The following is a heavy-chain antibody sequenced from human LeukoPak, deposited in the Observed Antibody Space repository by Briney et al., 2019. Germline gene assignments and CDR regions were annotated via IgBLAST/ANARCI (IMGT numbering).Heavy chain of an antibody. J-gene: IGHJ4*02. V-gene: IGHV3-11*06. CDR1: GFTHSDYY. Sequence: GGSLRLSCAASGFTHSDYYMSWIRQAPGKGLEWVSYISSSSSYTNYADSVKGRFTISRDNAKNSLYLQMNSLRAEDTAVYYCARSGGYSYGYFDYWGQGTLVTVSS. CDR2: ISSSSSYT. CDR3: ARSGGYSYGYFDY. D-gene: IGHD5-18*01.